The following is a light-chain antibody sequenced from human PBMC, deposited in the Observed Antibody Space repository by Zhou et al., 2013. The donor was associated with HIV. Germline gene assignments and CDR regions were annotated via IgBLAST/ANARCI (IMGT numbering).Light chain of an antibody. J-gene: IGKJ4*01. CDR2: DAS. V-gene: IGKV1-13*02. CDR1: QGISSA. Sequence: AIQLTQSPSSLSASVGDRVTITCRASQGISSALAWYQQKPGKAPKLLIYDASSLESGVPSRFSGSGSGAAFTLTIFGLQPDDFATYFCQQYHSYPLTFSGGTKVEI. CDR3: QQYHSYPLT.